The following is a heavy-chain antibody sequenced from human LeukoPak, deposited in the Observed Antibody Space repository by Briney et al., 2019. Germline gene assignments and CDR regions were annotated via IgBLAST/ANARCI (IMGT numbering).Heavy chain of an antibody. V-gene: IGHV4-34*01. CDR3: ARGRNQYYYYYYMDV. J-gene: IGHJ6*03. D-gene: IGHD1-14*01. Sequence: GSLRLSCAASGFTISTYGMNWVRQAPGKGLEWIGEINHSGSTNYNPSLKSRVTISVDTSKNQFSLKLSSVTAADTAVYYCARGRNQYYYYYYMDVWGKGTTVTVSS. CDR1: GFTISTYG. CDR2: INHSGST.